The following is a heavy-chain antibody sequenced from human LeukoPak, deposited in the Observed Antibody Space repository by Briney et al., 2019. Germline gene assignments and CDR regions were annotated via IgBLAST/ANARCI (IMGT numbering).Heavy chain of an antibody. CDR2: IIPIFGTA. V-gene: IGHV1-69*13. J-gene: IGHJ6*03. Sequence: GASVKVSCKASGGTFSSYAISWVRQAPGQGLEWMGGIIPIFGTANYAQKFQGRVTITADESTSTAYMELSSLRSEDTAVHYCARSAPPNYYMDVWGKGTTVTVSS. CDR3: ARSAPPNYYMDV. CDR1: GGTFSSYA.